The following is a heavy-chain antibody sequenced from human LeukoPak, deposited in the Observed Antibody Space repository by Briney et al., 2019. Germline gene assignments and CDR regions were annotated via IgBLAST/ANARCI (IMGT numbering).Heavy chain of an antibody. CDR1: AYISIDEF. V-gene: IGHV1-2*02. Sequence: VASVTASCQPFAYISIDEFVHWVGPAAGQGLESLGWINPDTGDTNYPQNFQGRLTMTRDTSSSTTHMELNTLRSDETAVYYCARAGHNSNSGGYDFWGLGTLVTVSS. D-gene: IGHD3-22*01. CDR3: ARAGHNSNSGGYDF. CDR2: INPDTGDT. J-gene: IGHJ4*02.